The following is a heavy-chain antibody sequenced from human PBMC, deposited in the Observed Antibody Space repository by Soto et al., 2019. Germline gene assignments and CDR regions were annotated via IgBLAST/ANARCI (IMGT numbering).Heavy chain of an antibody. D-gene: IGHD6-13*01. CDR2: INPSGGST. CDR1: GYTFTSYY. CDR3: ASDFSSSWYYFGL. J-gene: IGHJ2*01. V-gene: IGHV1-46*01. Sequence: QVQLVQSGAEVKKPGASVKVSCKASGYTFTSYYMHWVRQAPGQGLEWMGIINPSGGSTSYEQKVQRRVNMTRETSTSTVYMERSSLRSEDTAVYYCASDFSSSWYYFGLWGRGTLVTVCS.